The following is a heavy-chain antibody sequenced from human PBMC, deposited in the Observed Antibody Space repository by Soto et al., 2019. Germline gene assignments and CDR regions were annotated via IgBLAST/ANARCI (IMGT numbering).Heavy chain of an antibody. V-gene: IGHV3-74*01. J-gene: IGHJ3*02. CDR2: INSDGSST. Sequence: EVQLVESGGGLVQPGGSLRLSCAASGFTFSDYWMHWVRQVPGKGLVWVSRINSDGSSTSYADSVKGRFTISRDNAKNTLYLQMNSLRAEDTAVYYCTTTYSIAVGGNYAFDIWGQGTMVTVAS. CDR3: TTTYSIAVGGNYAFDI. D-gene: IGHD6-19*01. CDR1: GFTFSDYW.